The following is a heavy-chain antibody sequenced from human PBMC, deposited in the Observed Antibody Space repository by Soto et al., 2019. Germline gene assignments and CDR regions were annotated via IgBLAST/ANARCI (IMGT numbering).Heavy chain of an antibody. CDR1: GFTFSSYG. Sequence: GGSLILSCAASGFTFSSYGMHWVRQAPGKGLEWVAVISYDGSNKYYADSVKGRFTISRDNSKNTLYLQMNSLRAEDTAVYYCAKDSSIAAAGPEVIYYYYYGMDVWGQGTTVTVSS. CDR3: AKDSSIAAAGPEVIYYYYYGMDV. CDR2: ISYDGSNK. V-gene: IGHV3-30*18. D-gene: IGHD6-13*01. J-gene: IGHJ6*02.